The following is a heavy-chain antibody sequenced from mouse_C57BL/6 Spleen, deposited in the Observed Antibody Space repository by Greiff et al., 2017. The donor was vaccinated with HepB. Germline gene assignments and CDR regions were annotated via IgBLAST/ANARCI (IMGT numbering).Heavy chain of an antibody. Sequence: QVQLQQPGAELVMPGASVKLSCKASGYTFTSYWMHWVKQRPGQGLEWIGEIDPSDSYTNYNQKFKGKSTLTVDKSSSTAYMQLSSLTSEGSAVYYCAREAAQATGYYAMDYWGQGTSVTVAS. CDR3: AREAAQATGYYAMDY. V-gene: IGHV1-69*01. D-gene: IGHD3-2*02. CDR1: GYTFTSYW. J-gene: IGHJ4*01. CDR2: IDPSDSYT.